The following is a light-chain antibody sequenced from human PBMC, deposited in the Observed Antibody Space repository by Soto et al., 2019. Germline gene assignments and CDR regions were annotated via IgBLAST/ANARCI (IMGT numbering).Light chain of an antibody. CDR2: GAS. V-gene: IGKV3-15*01. CDR3: QQAWT. J-gene: IGKJ1*01. Sequence: ELVITQSPATLSVSPGERATLSCRASQSVSSNLAWYQQKPGQAPRLLIYGASTRATGIPARFSGSGSGTEFTLTISSLQSEDFAVYYCQQAWTFGQGTKVDIK. CDR1: QSVSSN.